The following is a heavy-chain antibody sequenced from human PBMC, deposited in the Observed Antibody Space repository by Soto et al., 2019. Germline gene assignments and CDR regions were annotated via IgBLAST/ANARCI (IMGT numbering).Heavy chain of an antibody. CDR1: GGSISSYY. V-gene: IGHV4-59*01. D-gene: IGHD3-10*02. J-gene: IGHJ4*02. CDR3: ARYYVGYSDY. CDR2: IYYSGST. Sequence: KPSETLSLTCTVSGGSISSYYWSWIRQPPGKGLEWIGHIYYSGSTNYNPSLKSRVTISVDMSKNQFSLKLSSVTAADTAVYYCARYYVGYSDYWGQGTLGTVSS.